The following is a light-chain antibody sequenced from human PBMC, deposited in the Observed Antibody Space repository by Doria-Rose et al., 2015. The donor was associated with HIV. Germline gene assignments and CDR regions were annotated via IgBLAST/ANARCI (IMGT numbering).Light chain of an antibody. J-gene: IGKJ1*01. Sequence: TQSPGTPSLSPGERATLSCRASQSFSSTYLAWYQQKPGQAPSLLIYDGSTRATDIPDRFSASGSGTDSTLTINRLEPEDFALYYSHQYGTSWTFGQGTKVEI. CDR2: DGS. V-gene: IGKV3-20*01. CDR3: HQYGTSWT. CDR1: QSFSSTY.